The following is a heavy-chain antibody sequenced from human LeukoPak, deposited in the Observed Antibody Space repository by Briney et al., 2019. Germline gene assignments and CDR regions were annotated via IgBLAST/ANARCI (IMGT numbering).Heavy chain of an antibody. V-gene: IGHV3-30-3*01. CDR2: ISYDGSNK. CDR1: GFTFSSYA. J-gene: IGHJ3*02. CDR3: ARYCSSTSCYSGAFDI. Sequence: GGSLRLSCAASGFTFSSYAMHWVRQAPGKGLEWVAVISYDGSNKYYADSVKGRFTISRDNSKNTLYLQMNSLRAEDTAVYYCARYCSSTSCYSGAFDIWGQGTMVTVSS. D-gene: IGHD2-2*01.